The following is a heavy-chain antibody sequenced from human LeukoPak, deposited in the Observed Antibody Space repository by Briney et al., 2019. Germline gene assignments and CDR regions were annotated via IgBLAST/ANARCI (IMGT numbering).Heavy chain of an antibody. CDR1: GFTFSSYA. Sequence: GGSLRLSCAASGFTFSSYAMSWVRQAPGQGLEWVSAISGSGGSTYYADFVKGRFTISRDNSKNTLYLQMNSLRAEDTAVYYCAKVNDLWSAFDYWGQGTPSPSPQ. J-gene: IGHJ4*02. CDR3: AKVNDLWSAFDY. V-gene: IGHV3-23*01. CDR2: ISGSGGST. D-gene: IGHD3-3*01.